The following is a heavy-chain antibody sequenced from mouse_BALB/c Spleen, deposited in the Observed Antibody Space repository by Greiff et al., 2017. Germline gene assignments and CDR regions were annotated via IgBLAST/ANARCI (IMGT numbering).Heavy chain of an antibody. CDR2: INPSNGRT. V-gene: IGHV1S81*02. CDR1: GYTFTSYW. CDR3: AEASWFDY. J-gene: IGHJ3*01. D-gene: IGHD3-2*02. Sequence: QVQLQQPGAELVKPGASVKLSCKASGYTFTSYWMHWVKQRPGQGLEWIGEINPSNGRTNYNEKFKSKATLTVNTSSSTAYMQLSSLTSEDSAVYYCAEASWFDYWGQGTLVTVSA.